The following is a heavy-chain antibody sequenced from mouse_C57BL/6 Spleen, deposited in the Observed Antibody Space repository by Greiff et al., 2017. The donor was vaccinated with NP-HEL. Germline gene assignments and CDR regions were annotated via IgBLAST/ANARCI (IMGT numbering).Heavy chain of an antibody. CDR2: ISSGGSYT. D-gene: IGHD2-4*01. V-gene: IGHV5-6*01. CDR3: ASPLYYDYEGFAY. Sequence: EVQGVESGGDLVKPGGSLKLSCAASGFTFSSYGMSWVRQTPDKRLEWVATISSGGSYTYYPDSVKGRFTISRDNAKNTLYLQMSSLKSEDTAMYYCASPLYYDYEGFAYWGQGTLVTVSA. CDR1: GFTFSSYG. J-gene: IGHJ3*01.